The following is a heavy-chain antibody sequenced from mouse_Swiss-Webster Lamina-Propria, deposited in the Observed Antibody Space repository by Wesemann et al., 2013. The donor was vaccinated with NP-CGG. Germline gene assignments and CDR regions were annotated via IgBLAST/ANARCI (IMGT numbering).Heavy chain of an antibody. V-gene: IGHV1-12*01. CDR2: GNGAT. D-gene: IGHD2-4*01. J-gene: IGHJ3*01. CDR3: ARHYDYEGFAY. Sequence: GNGATSYNQKFKGKATLTADKSSSTAYMQLSSLTSEDSAVYYCARHYDYEGFAYWGQGTLVTVSA.